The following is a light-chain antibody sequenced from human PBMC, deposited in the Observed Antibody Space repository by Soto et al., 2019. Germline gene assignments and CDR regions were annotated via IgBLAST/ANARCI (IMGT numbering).Light chain of an antibody. CDR3: QQRYNWPPT. V-gene: IGKV3D-20*02. J-gene: IGKJ5*01. CDR2: GAP. Sequence: EIVWTQSPGTLSLSPGEIDTFFHRFIQSVSSSYLAWYQQKPGQAPRLLIYGAPSRATGIPDRFSGSGSGTDFTLTITSLEPEDFAVYYCQQRYNWPPTFGQGTRLEI. CDR1: QSVSSSY.